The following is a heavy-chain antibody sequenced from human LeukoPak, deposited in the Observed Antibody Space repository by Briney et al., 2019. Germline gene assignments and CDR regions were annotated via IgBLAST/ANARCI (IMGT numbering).Heavy chain of an antibody. D-gene: IGHD3-22*01. Sequence: SQTLSLTCTVSGGFISSGGYYWSWIRQHPGKGLKWIGYIYYSGSTYYNPSLKSRVTISVDTSKNQFSLKLSSVTAADTAVYYCAREDYYDSSGFDYWGQGTLVTVSS. V-gene: IGHV4-31*03. CDR1: GGFISSGGYY. J-gene: IGHJ4*02. CDR2: IYYSGST. CDR3: AREDYYDSSGFDY.